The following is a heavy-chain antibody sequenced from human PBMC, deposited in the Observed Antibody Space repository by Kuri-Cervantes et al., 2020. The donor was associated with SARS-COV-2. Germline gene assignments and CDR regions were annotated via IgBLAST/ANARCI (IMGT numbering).Heavy chain of an antibody. CDR2: IHPGDSDT. D-gene: IGHD5-18*01. CDR3: ARHPDVDTAPYYMDV. CDR1: GYSFTSYW. V-gene: IGHV5-51*01. J-gene: IGHJ6*03. Sequence: GESLKISCKGSGYSFTSYWIGWVRQMPGKGLEWMGIIHPGDSDTRYSPSFQGQVTISADKSISTAYLQWSSLKASDTAMYYCARHPDVDTAPYYMDVWGKGTTVTVSS.